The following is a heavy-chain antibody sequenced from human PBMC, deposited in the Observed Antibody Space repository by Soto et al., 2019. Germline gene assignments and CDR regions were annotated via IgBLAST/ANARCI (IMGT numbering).Heavy chain of an antibody. CDR1: GFTFSSYG. V-gene: IGHV3-30*18. Sequence: GGSLRLSCAASGFTFSSYGMHWVRQAPGKGLEWVAVISYDGSNKYYADSVKGRFTISRDNSKNTLYLQMNSLRAEDTAVYYCAKDLSGSYGMDVWGQGTTVTVS. CDR3: AKDLSGSYGMDV. D-gene: IGHD3-10*01. CDR2: ISYDGSNK. J-gene: IGHJ6*02.